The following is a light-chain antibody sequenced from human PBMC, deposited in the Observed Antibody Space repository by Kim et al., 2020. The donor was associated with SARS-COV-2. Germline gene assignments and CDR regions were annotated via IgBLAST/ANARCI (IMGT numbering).Light chain of an antibody. J-gene: IGKJ2*02. V-gene: IGKV3-20*01. CDR2: GAS. CDR3: QQWGT. Sequence: GTLSLSPGERATLSCRASQSVSSSYLAWYQQKPGQAPRLLIYGASSRATGIPDRFSGSGSGTDFTLTISRLEPEDFAVYYCQQWGTFGQGTKLEI. CDR1: QSVSSSY.